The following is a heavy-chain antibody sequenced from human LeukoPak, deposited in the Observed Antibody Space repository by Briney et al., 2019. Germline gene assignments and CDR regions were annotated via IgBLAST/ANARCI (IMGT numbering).Heavy chain of an antibody. CDR2: LYYSGST. D-gene: IGHD2-2*01. CDR3: ARAGVGHYFDY. Sequence: SETLSLTCTVSGGSISSCDYYWSWIRQHPGKGLEWIIYLYYSGSTYYNPSLKRRLPISVDTPKHQFSLTLSSVTAGHTAVYYCARAGVGHYFDYWGQGTMVTVSS. CDR1: GGSISSCDYY. V-gene: IGHV4-31*03. J-gene: IGHJ4*02.